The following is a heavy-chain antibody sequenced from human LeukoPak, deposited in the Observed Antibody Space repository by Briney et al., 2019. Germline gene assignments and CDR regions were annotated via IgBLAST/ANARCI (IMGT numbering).Heavy chain of an antibody. D-gene: IGHD2/OR15-2a*01. CDR2: ISGSGGST. CDR3: AKDHGISTYDY. V-gene: IGHV3-23*01. CDR1: GFTLSSYA. Sequence: AGGSLRLSCAASGFTLSSYAMSWVRQAPGKGLEWVSAISGSGGSTYYADSVKDRFTISRDNSKNTLYLQMNSLRAEDTAVYYCAKDHGISTYDYWGQGTLVTVSS. J-gene: IGHJ4*02.